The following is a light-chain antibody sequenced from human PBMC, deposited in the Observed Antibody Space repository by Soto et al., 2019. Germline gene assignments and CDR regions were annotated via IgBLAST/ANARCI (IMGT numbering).Light chain of an antibody. J-gene: IGKJ1*01. CDR2: GAS. V-gene: IGKV3-15*01. Sequence: EIVMTQSPGTLSVSPGSTATLSCRASQSVGSNLAWYQQKPGQAPRLLIHGASTRATGVAARFSGSGSVTEFTLTINGLQSEDFAVYYCQLYADWPLTIGQGTKVEIK. CDR1: QSVGSN. CDR3: QLYADWPLT.